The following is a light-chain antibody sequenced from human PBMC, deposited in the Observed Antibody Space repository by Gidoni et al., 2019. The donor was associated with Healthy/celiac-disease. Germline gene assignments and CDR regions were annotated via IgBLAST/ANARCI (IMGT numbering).Light chain of an antibody. CDR2: GAS. J-gene: IGKJ1*01. V-gene: IGKV3-15*01. CDR1: QSVSSN. CDR3: QQYNNWPWT. Sequence: EIVMTQSPATLSVSTGERATLSCRASQSVSSNLAWYQQKPGQAPRLLIYGASTRATGIPARFSGSGSGTEFTLPISSLQSEDFAVYYCQQYNNWPWTFGQGTKVEIK.